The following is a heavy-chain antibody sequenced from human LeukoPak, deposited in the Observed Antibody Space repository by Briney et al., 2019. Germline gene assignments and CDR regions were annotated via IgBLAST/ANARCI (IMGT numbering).Heavy chain of an antibody. V-gene: IGHV3-11*04. CDR2: ISSSSSTI. D-gene: IGHD6-13*01. CDR3: ARGQGSYSSSWYPDNWFDP. J-gene: IGHJ5*02. Sequence: GGSLRLSCVASGVTFSDYYMSWIRQAPGKGLEWVSYISSSSSTIYYADSVKGRFTISRDNAKNSLYLQMNSLRAEDTAVYYCARGQGSYSSSWYPDNWFDPWGQGTLVTVSS. CDR1: GVTFSDYY.